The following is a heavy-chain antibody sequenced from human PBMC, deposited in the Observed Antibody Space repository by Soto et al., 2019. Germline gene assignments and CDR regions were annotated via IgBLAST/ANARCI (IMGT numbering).Heavy chain of an antibody. D-gene: IGHD2-15*01. CDR1: GYTFTNYD. CDR3: ARSGLPDPVVVVGHTPFDP. J-gene: IGHJ5*02. Sequence: QVQLVQSGAEVKKPGASVKVSCKASGYTFTNYDINWVRQAPGQGLEWMGWISAYNGDTNYAQKLQDRVTMTTDTSTSTANLELRSLRSDDTAVYYCARSGLPDPVVVVGHTPFDPWGQGTLVTVSS. CDR2: ISAYNGDT. V-gene: IGHV1-18*01.